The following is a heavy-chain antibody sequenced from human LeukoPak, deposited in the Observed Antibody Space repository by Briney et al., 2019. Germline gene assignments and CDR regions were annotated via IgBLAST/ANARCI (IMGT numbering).Heavy chain of an antibody. Sequence: SETLSLTCTVSGGSISGYYWTWIRQPAGKGLEYIGRYYPNGSTNYNPSLKSRVTMSVDTSKNQFSLKLSSVTAADTAVYYCAREDAMGATPFDYWGQGTLVTVSS. V-gene: IGHV4-4*07. CDR1: GGSISGYY. CDR3: AREDAMGATPFDY. J-gene: IGHJ4*02. D-gene: IGHD1-26*01. CDR2: YYPNGST.